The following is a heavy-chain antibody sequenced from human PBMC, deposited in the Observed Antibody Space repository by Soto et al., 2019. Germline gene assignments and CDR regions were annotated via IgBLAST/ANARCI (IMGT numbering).Heavy chain of an antibody. V-gene: IGHV1-69*13. D-gene: IGHD1-1*01. CDR1: GGTFSSYA. Sequence: SVKVSCKESGGTFSSYAIAWVRQAPGQGLEWMGGIIPIFGIPNYAQKFQGRVAITADESTNTAYMELSSLRSDDTAVYYCAKAAQTRFNWNDLGNWFDPWGQGTLVTVSS. CDR3: AKAAQTRFNWNDLGNWFDP. J-gene: IGHJ5*02. CDR2: IIPIFGIP.